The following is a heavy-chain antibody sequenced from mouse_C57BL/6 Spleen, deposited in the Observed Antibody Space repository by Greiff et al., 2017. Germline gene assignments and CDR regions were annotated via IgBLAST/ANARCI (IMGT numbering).Heavy chain of an antibody. CDR1: GYTFTSYW. CDR3: ARWAPATGVEDY. V-gene: IGHV1-50*01. Sequence: QVQLQQPGAELVRPGSSVKLSCKASGYTFTSYWMQWVKQRPGQGLEWIGEIDPSDSYTNYNQKFKGKATLTVDTSSSTAYMQLSSLTSEDSAVYYCARWAPATGVEDYWGQGTTLTVSS. J-gene: IGHJ2*01. CDR2: IDPSDSYT. D-gene: IGHD1-1*01.